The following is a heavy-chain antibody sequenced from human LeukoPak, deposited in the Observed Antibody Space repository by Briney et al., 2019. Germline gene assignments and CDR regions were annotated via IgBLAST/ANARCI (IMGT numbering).Heavy chain of an antibody. J-gene: IGHJ4*02. V-gene: IGHV1-46*01. CDR2: INPSSGST. CDR3: ARGGSWNCVEGDY. CDR1: GYTFTSFS. D-gene: IGHD1-7*01. Sequence: ASVKVSCKASGYTFTSFSMHWVRPAPGQGREWMGIINPSSGSTSYTQKSQGRVTMTTDMSTSTVYMELSSVRSKDTAVYYCARGGSWNCVEGDYWGQGTLVTVSS.